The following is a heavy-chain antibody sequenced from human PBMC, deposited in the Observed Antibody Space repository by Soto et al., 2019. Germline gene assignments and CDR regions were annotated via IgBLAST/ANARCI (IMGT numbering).Heavy chain of an antibody. CDR3: ARYDTFDY. D-gene: IGHD3-9*01. CDR2: IRSEAHSYST. Sequence: EVQLVESGGALVHPGGSLKPPLPPLGSFFRASAMPWARQAPGKRPEGVARIRSEAHSYSTGDSPSLKGRFTSSRDDSKNTAYLQMTGLETGDTAVYYCARYDTFDYWGQGTQVTVSS. J-gene: IGHJ4*02. V-gene: IGHV3-73*02. CDR1: GSFFRASA.